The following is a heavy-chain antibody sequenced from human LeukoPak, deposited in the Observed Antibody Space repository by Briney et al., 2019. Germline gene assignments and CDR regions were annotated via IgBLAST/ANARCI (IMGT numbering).Heavy chain of an antibody. CDR2: ISGSGGST. D-gene: IGHD6-13*01. J-gene: IGHJ4*02. Sequence: GGSLRLSCAASGFTFSSYAMSWVRQAPGKGLEWVSAISGSGGSTYYADSAKGRLTISRDNSKNTLYLQMNSLRAEDTAVYYCAKRVRYSSSWYYFDYWGQGTLVTVSS. CDR1: GFTFSSYA. CDR3: AKRVRYSSSWYYFDY. V-gene: IGHV3-23*01.